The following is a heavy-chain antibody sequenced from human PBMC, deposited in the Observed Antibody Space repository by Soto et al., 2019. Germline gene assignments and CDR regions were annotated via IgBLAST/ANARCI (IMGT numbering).Heavy chain of an antibody. Sequence: EVQLLESGGGLVQPGGSLRLSCAASGFTFSSYAMSWVRQAPGKGLEWVSAISGSGGRTYYADSVKGRFTISRDNSKNTLYLQMNSPRAEDTAVYYCAKEGDFWSGSNSFDYWGQGTLVTVSS. J-gene: IGHJ4*02. CDR2: ISGSGGRT. V-gene: IGHV3-23*01. CDR3: AKEGDFWSGSNSFDY. CDR1: GFTFSSYA. D-gene: IGHD3-3*01.